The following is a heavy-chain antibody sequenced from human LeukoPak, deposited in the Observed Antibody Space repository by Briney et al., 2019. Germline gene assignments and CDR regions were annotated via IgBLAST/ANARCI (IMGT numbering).Heavy chain of an antibody. V-gene: IGHV3-30*18. D-gene: IGHD5-24*01. CDR1: GFAFNTYG. J-gene: IGHJ2*01. Sequence: PGGSLRLSCAASGFAFNTYGMQWVRQAPGKGLEWVAVDSFDGGVQYYADSVRGRFTISRDNSKNTLYLQMNSLRAEDTAVYYCVKEGGHNNWYFDLWGRGTLATVSS. CDR3: VKEGGHNNWYFDL. CDR2: DSFDGGVQ.